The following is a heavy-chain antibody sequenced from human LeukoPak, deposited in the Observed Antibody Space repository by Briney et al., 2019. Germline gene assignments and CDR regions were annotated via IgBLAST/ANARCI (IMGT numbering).Heavy chain of an antibody. J-gene: IGHJ5*02. D-gene: IGHD6-13*01. V-gene: IGHV4-34*01. CDR3: ARGGRYSSRLNWFDP. CDR1: GGSFSGYY. Sequence: SETLSLTCAVYGGSFSGYYWSWIRQPPGKGLEWIGKINHSGSTNYNPSLKSRVTISVDTSKNQFSLKLSSVTAADTAVYYCARGGRYSSRLNWFDPWGQGTLVTVSS. CDR2: INHSGST.